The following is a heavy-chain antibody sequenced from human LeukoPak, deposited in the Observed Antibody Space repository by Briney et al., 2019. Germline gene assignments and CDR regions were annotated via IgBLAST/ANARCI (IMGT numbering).Heavy chain of an antibody. V-gene: IGHV3-30-3*01. CDR1: GFTFSSYA. CDR2: ISYDGSNK. Sequence: GRSLRLSCAASGFTFSSYAMHWVRQAPGKGLEWVAVISYDGSNKYYADSVKGRFTISRDNSKNTLYLQMNSLRAEDTAVYYCARDLGGDYYFDYWGQGTLVTVSS. CDR3: ARDLGGDYYFDY. J-gene: IGHJ4*02. D-gene: IGHD2-21*02.